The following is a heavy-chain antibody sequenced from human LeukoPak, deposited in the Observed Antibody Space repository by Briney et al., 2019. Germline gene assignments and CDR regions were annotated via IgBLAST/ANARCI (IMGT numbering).Heavy chain of an antibody. CDR2: VYYSGST. CDR1: GDFITASY. CDR3: ARRAYSAAYWKHFDY. Sequence: SETLSLTCTVSGDFITASYWSWIRQPPGKGLEWIGYVYYSGSTEYNPSLRSRVTISLEMSKHQFSLKLNSVTAADTAVYFCARRAYSAAYWKHFDYWGQGTLVTVSP. J-gene: IGHJ4*02. V-gene: IGHV4-59*08. D-gene: IGHD1-1*01.